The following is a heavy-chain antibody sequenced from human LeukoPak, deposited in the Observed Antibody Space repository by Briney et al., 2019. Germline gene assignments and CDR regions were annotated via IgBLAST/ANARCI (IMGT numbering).Heavy chain of an antibody. Sequence: GGSLRLSCAASGFTFSSYKMNWVRQAPGKGLEWVSSICGSSSYIYYADSVKGRFTISRDNAKNSLYLQVNSLRAEDTAVYYCARVLVRGITDFDYWGQGTLVTVSS. D-gene: IGHD3-10*01. J-gene: IGHJ4*02. CDR2: ICGSSSYI. CDR1: GFTFSSYK. V-gene: IGHV3-21*06. CDR3: ARVLVRGITDFDY.